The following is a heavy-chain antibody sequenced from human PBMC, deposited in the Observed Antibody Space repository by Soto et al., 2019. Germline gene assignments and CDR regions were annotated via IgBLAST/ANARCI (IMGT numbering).Heavy chain of an antibody. D-gene: IGHD4-4*01. V-gene: IGHV1-69*01. CDR2: IIPIFGTA. Sequence: QAQLVQSGAEVKKPGSSVKVSCKASGGTFSSYAISWVRQAPGQGLEWMGGIIPIFGTANYAQKFQGRVTITADESTSTAYMELSSLRSEDTAVYYCARAYYSNYGKDYYCMDVWGQGTTVTVSS. J-gene: IGHJ6*02. CDR1: GGTFSSYA. CDR3: ARAYYSNYGKDYYCMDV.